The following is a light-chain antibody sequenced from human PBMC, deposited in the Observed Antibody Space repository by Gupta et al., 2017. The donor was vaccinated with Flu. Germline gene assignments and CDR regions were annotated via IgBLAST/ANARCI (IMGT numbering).Light chain of an antibody. CDR1: ALPKQY. V-gene: IGLV3-25*02. CDR3: QSADSSCTYFVV. Sequence: SAALTHPPSLSVSPGQTARITCSGDALPKQYAYWYQQKPVQAPVLVIYKDRERPAGIPERFSSSSSGTTVTLTISGVQAEDEADYYCQSADSSCTYFVVFGGGTKLTVL. J-gene: IGLJ2*01. CDR2: KDR.